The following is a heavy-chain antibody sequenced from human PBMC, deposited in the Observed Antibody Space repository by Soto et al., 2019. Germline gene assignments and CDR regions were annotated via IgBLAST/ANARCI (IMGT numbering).Heavy chain of an antibody. CDR2: MSFDGSNK. Sequence: QVQLVESGGGVVQPGRSLRLSCAASGFTFRSYGMHWVRQAPGKGLEWVALMSFDGSNKYYADCVRGRFTNSSDNSKSTLYLQMDILRPEDTAVYYCAKEFGWELQLSHPYYNSGMDVWGQGTTVTVSS. D-gene: IGHD1-1*01. CDR1: GFTFRSYG. CDR3: AKEFGWELQLSHPYYNSGMDV. V-gene: IGHV3-30*18. J-gene: IGHJ6*02.